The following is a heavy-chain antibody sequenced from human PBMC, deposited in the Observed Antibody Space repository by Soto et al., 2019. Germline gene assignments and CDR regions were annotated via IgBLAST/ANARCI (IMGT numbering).Heavy chain of an antibody. CDR3: AREGYNWNYKGDY. CDR2: ISSSSSYI. V-gene: IGHV3-21*01. J-gene: IGHJ4*02. CDR1: GFTFSSYS. D-gene: IGHD1-7*01. Sequence: EVQPVESGGGLVKPGGSLRLSCAASGFTFSSYSMNWVRQAPGKGLEWVSSISSSSSYIYYADSVKGRFTISRDNAKNSLYLQMNSLRAEDTAVYYCAREGYNWNYKGDYWGQGTLVTVSS.